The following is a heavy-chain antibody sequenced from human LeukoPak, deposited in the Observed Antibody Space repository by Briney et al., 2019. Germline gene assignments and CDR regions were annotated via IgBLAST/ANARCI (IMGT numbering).Heavy chain of an antibody. CDR3: ARDVHAPAGYYFDY. V-gene: IGHV3-30*04. CDR2: ISNDGRDK. D-gene: IGHD6-13*01. Sequence: GGSLRLSCAASGFTFSSYAMHWVRQAPGKGLEWVAVISNDGRDKHNADSVKGRFTISRDNSKNTLYVQMNSLGAEDTAVYYCARDVHAPAGYYFDYWGQGTPVTVSS. J-gene: IGHJ4*02. CDR1: GFTFSSYA.